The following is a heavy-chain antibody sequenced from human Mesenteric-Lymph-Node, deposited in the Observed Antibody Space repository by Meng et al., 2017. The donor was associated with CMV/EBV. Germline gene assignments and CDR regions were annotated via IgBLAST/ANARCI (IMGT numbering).Heavy chain of an antibody. J-gene: IGHJ4*02. Sequence: VELQQWAAGLLKPSETLSLTCVVYGGSFSGYYWSWIRQPPGKGLEWIGEINHSGSTNYNPSLKSRVTISVDTSKNQFSLKLSSVTAADTAVYYCARHQRWLKSEGGFNYWGQGTLVTVSS. CDR1: GGSFSGYY. D-gene: IGHD4-23*01. CDR3: ARHQRWLKSEGGFNY. V-gene: IGHV4-34*01. CDR2: INHSGST.